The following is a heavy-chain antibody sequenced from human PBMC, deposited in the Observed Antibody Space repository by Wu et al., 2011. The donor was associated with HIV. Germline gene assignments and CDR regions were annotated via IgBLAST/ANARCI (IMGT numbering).Heavy chain of an antibody. CDR1: EATFSQVC. J-gene: IGHJ4*02. V-gene: IGHV1-69*06. CDR3: ARDLGGDEDY. Sequence: FGKAFSEATFSQVCYQQGATGPWTKALSGWEGVIPILGTAKYVQKFQGRVTITADKSTSTAYMELSSLTSEDTAVYYCARDLGGDEDYWGQGTLVTVSS. CDR2: VIPILGTA. D-gene: IGHD2-21*01.